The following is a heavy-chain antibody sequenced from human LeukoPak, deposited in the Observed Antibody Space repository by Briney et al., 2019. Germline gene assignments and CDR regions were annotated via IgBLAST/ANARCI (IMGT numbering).Heavy chain of an antibody. CDR2: INWNGGST. CDR3: ARDQYSSGWYGY. CDR1: GFTFGNYG. D-gene: IGHD6-19*01. J-gene: IGHJ4*02. Sequence: GGSLRLSCAASGFTFGNYGMSWVRQAPGKGLEWVSGINWNGGSTGYADSVKGRFTISRDNAKNSLYLQMNSLRAEDTAVYYCARDQYSSGWYGYWGQGTLVTVSS. V-gene: IGHV3-20*04.